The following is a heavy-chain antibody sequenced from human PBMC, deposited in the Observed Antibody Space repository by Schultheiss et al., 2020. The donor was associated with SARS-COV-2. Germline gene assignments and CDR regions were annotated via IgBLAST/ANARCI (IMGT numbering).Heavy chain of an antibody. Sequence: GGSLRLSCAASGFTFRSYTMNWVRQAPGKGLEWVSYISSSSSYTNYADSVKGRFTISRDNAKNSLYLQMNSLRAEDTAVYYCARDSGYSYGFGYYYGMDVWGQGTTVTVSS. CDR2: ISSSSSYT. V-gene: IGHV3-21*05. D-gene: IGHD5-18*01. J-gene: IGHJ6*02. CDR1: GFTFRSYT. CDR3: ARDSGYSYGFGYYYGMDV.